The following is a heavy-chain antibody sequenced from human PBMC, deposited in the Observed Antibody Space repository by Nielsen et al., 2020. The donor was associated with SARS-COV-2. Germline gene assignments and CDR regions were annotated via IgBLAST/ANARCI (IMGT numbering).Heavy chain of an antibody. D-gene: IGHD3-10*01. CDR3: ARGGMYYGSGRNY. Sequence: GSLRLSCAVYGGSFSGYYWSWIRQPPGKGLEWIGEINHSGSTNYNPSLKSRVTISIDTSKNQISLKLSSVTAADTAVYYCARGGMYYGSGRNYWGQGTLVTVSS. J-gene: IGHJ4*02. V-gene: IGHV4-34*01. CDR2: INHSGST. CDR1: GGSFSGYY.